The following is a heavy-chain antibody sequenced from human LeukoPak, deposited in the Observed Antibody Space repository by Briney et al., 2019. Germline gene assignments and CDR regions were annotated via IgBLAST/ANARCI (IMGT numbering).Heavy chain of an antibody. Sequence: GASVKVSCKASRYTFTGYYMHWVRQAPGQGLEWMGWINPNSGDTNYAQKFQGRVTMTRDTSITTVYMGLSRLRSDDTAVYFCASGWSITGWYNNWFDPWGQGTLVTVSS. V-gene: IGHV1-2*02. J-gene: IGHJ5*02. CDR1: RYTFTGYY. CDR3: ASGWSITGWYNNWFDP. D-gene: IGHD6-19*01. CDR2: INPNSGDT.